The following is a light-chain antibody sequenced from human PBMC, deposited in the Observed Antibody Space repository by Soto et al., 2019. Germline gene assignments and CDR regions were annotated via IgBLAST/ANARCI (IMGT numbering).Light chain of an antibody. V-gene: IGLV1-40*01. Sequence: QSALTQPPSVSGAPGQRVTVSCTGSSSNIGAGYDVHWYQHLPGTAPKLLIYGNNNRPSGVPDRFSGSRSGTSASLAITGLQAEDEADYYCQSYDYSLSGFWVFGGGTQLTVL. J-gene: IGLJ3*02. CDR3: QSYDYSLSGFWV. CDR1: SSNIGAGYD. CDR2: GNN.